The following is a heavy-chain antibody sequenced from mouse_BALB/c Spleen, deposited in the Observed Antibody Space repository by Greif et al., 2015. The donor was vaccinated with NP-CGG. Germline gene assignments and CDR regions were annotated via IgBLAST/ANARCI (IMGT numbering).Heavy chain of an antibody. CDR2: INPYNGAT. D-gene: IGHD2-12*01. V-gene: IGHV1-31*01. CDR1: GYSFTGYY. CDR3: ARAGYYSYFDY. J-gene: IGHJ2*01. Sequence: VQLQQSGPELVKPGASVKISCKASGYSFTGYYMHWVKQSHVKSLEWIGRINPYNGATSYNQNFKDKASLTVDKSSSTAYMELHSLTSEDSAVYYCARAGYYSYFDYWGQGTTLTVSS.